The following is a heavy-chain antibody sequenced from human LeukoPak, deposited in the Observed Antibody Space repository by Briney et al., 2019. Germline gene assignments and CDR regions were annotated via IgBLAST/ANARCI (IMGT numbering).Heavy chain of an antibody. CDR1: GYTFNGYY. V-gene: IGHV1-2*02. D-gene: IGHD6-19*01. CDR3: ARDGSGWYWFDP. Sequence: ASVKVSCKASGYTFNGYYMHWVRQAPGQGLEWMGWINPNSGGTNYAQKFQGRVTMTRDTSISTAYMELSRLRSDDTAVYYCARDGSGWYWFDPWGQGTLVTVSS. J-gene: IGHJ5*02. CDR2: INPNSGGT.